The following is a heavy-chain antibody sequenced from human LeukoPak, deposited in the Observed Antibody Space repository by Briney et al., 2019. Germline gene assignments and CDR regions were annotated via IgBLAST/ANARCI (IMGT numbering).Heavy chain of an antibody. Sequence: ASVKVSCKVSGYTLTELSMHWVRQAPRKGLEWMGGFDPEDGETIYAQKFQGRVTMTEDTSTDTAYMELSSLRSEDTAVYYCATDSWQQLVPFLDIWGQGTMVTVSS. CDR1: GYTLTELS. J-gene: IGHJ3*02. CDR2: FDPEDGET. V-gene: IGHV1-24*01. CDR3: ATDSWQQLVPFLDI. D-gene: IGHD6-13*01.